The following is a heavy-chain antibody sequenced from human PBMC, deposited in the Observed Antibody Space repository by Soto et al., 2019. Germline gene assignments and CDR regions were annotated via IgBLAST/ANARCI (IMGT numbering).Heavy chain of an antibody. CDR3: ASTYSSSWYWFDP. D-gene: IGHD6-13*01. V-gene: IGHV2-26*04. CDR2: IFSIDEK. CDR1: GFSLSNAGLG. Sequence: QVTVKESGPVLVKPTETLTLTCTVSGFSLSNAGLGVSWIRQPPGKALEWLAHIFSIDEKAYITSLKSKLTISKDTSTSQVVLIMTNMDPVDTATYYCASTYSSSWYWFDPWGQGTLVTVSS. J-gene: IGHJ5*02.